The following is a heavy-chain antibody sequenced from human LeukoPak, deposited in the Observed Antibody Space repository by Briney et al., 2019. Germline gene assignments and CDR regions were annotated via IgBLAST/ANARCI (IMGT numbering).Heavy chain of an antibody. V-gene: IGHV5-51*01. CDR3: ARRSDNSGYYYVKAFDY. CDR2: IYPGDSDT. Sequence: GESLKISCKGSGYSFTSYWIGWVRQMPGKGLEWMGIIYPGDSDTRYSPSFQGQVTISADKSISTAYLQWSSLKASDTAMYYCARRSDNSGYYYVKAFDYWGQGTLVTVSS. CDR1: GYSFTSYW. J-gene: IGHJ4*02. D-gene: IGHD3-22*01.